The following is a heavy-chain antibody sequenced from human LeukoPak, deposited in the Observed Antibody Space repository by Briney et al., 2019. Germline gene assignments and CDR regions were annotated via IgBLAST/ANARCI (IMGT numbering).Heavy chain of an antibody. V-gene: IGHV3-15*01. D-gene: IGHD3-10*01. CDR3: STAYYYGSGSYNYYIDV. CDR2: IKSKTDGGTT. Sequence: PGGSLRLSCAASGFTFSNAWMSWVRQAPGKGLEWVGRIKSKTDGGTTDYAAPVKGRFTISRDDSKNTLYLQMNSLKTEDTAVYYCSTAYYYGSGSYNYYIDVWGKGTTVTVSS. CDR1: GFTFSNAW. J-gene: IGHJ6*03.